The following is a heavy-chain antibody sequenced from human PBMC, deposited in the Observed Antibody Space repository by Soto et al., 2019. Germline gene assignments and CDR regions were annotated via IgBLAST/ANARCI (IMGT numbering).Heavy chain of an antibody. CDR3: ARHSNRNYGLYYFDY. Sequence: ETLSLTCAVYGGSFSGYYWSWIRQPPGKGLEWIGYIYYSGSTKYKPSLKSRVTISVDTSKNQFSLKVSSATAADTAVYYCARHSNRNYGLYYFDYWGLGALVTVSS. V-gene: IGHV4-59*08. D-gene: IGHD4-4*01. J-gene: IGHJ4*02. CDR1: GGSFSGYY. CDR2: IYYSGST.